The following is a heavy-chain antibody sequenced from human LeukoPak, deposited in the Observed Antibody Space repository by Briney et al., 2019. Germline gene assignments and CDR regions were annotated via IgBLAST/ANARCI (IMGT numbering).Heavy chain of an antibody. CDR1: GGSFSGYY. Sequence: PSETLSLTCAVYGGSFSGYYWSWIRQPPGKGLEWIGEINHSGSTNYNPSLKSRVTISVDTSKNQFSLKLSSVTAADTAVYYCARESSTSCYAAYWGQGTLVTVYS. CDR3: ARESSTSCYAAY. J-gene: IGHJ4*02. CDR2: INHSGST. V-gene: IGHV4-34*01. D-gene: IGHD2-2*01.